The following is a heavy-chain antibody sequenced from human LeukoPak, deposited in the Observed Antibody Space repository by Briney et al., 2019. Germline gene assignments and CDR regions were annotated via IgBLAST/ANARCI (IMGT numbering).Heavy chain of an antibody. Sequence: GRSLRLSCVASGFIFSSYGINWVRQAPGKGLEWVAVISYDGTDKYYTDSVKGRFTISRDRSTNTVSLEMNSLRPEDTAVYYCAKSLSGWWTPGLDYLGQGTLVTVSS. V-gene: IGHV3-30*18. D-gene: IGHD6-13*01. CDR1: GFIFSSYG. J-gene: IGHJ4*02. CDR2: ISYDGTDK. CDR3: AKSLSGWWTPGLDY.